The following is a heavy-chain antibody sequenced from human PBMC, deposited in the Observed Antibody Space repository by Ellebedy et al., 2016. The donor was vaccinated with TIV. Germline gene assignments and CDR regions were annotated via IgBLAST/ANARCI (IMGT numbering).Heavy chain of an antibody. V-gene: IGHV3-66*01. CDR1: GFAVSSNY. CDR3: ASICTDNDY. D-gene: IGHD2-8*01. Sequence: GESLKISCAASGFAVSSNYMSWVRQAPGKALEWLSAIYSDGATYYADSVKARFTISRDNSKNTVNLEMYSLRVEDTAVYYCASICTDNDYWGQGTLVTVSS. CDR2: IYSDGAT. J-gene: IGHJ4*02.